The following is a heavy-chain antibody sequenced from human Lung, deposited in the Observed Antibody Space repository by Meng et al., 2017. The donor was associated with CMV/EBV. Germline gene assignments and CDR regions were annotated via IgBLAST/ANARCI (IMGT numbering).Heavy chain of an antibody. Sequence: ASXXVSXKASGYTFSGFFMHWVRQAPGQGLEWMGWINPSNGGTKYLQKFQGRVTMTRDTSFNTAYMELSSMTSDDTAVYYCARVRWQQLAYDGFDNWGQGTMVTVSS. V-gene: IGHV1-2*02. CDR3: ARVRWQQLAYDGFDN. J-gene: IGHJ3*02. D-gene: IGHD5-24*01. CDR2: INPSNGGT. CDR1: GYTFSGFF.